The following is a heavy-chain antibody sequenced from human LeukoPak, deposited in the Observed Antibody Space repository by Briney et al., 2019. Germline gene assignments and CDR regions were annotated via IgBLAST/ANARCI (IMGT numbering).Heavy chain of an antibody. CDR2: INHSGST. J-gene: IGHJ6*03. V-gene: IGHV4-34*01. CDR1: GGSFSGYY. D-gene: IGHD3-22*01. Sequence: SETLCLSCAVSGGSFSGYYRSWIRQPPGKGLEWVGEINHSGSTNYNTSPMSRVTISVDTSKTQFSLKLSSVTAADTAVYYCARKNAYYYDSSGYYYRLRYYYMDVWGKGTTVTVSS. CDR3: ARKNAYYYDSSGYYYRLRYYYMDV.